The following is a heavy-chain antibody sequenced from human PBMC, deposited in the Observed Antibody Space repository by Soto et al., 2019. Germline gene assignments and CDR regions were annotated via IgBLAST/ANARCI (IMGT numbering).Heavy chain of an antibody. CDR3: LRSGLITTPYYFDY. Sequence: GGSLRLSCAASGFTFSDHYMDWVRQAPGKGLEWVGRIRNKANSYSTEYAASVKGRFTISRDDSKNSLYLQMSSLKTEDAAVYYCLRSGLITTPYYFDYWGHGTLVTVSS. CDR1: GFTFSDHY. CDR2: IRNKANSYST. J-gene: IGHJ4*01. D-gene: IGHD3-22*01. V-gene: IGHV3-72*01.